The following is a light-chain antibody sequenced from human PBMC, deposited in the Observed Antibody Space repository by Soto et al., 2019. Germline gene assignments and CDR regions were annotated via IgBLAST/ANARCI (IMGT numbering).Light chain of an antibody. J-gene: IGKJ1*01. Sequence: DIQMTQSPSTLSASVGDRVTITCRASQTINSWLAWYQQRPGKAPKLLIYRASSLQSGVPSRFSGSGSGTEFTLTISSLQPDYFATYYCQQYNNYWTFGQGNKVEIK. CDR2: RAS. CDR1: QTINSW. V-gene: IGKV1-5*03. CDR3: QQYNNYWT.